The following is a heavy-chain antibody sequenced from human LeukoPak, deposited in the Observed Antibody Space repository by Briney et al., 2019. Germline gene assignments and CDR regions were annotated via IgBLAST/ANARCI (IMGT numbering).Heavy chain of an antibody. Sequence: SETLSLTCAVSGGSISSSNWWSWVRQPPGKGLEWIGEIYHSGSTNYNPSLKSRVTISVDKSKNQFSLKLSSVTAADTAVYYCARKYYYDSSGSYAFDIWGQGTMVTVSS. V-gene: IGHV4-4*02. CDR2: IYHSGST. CDR1: GGSISSSNW. D-gene: IGHD3-22*01. J-gene: IGHJ3*02. CDR3: ARKYYYDSSGSYAFDI.